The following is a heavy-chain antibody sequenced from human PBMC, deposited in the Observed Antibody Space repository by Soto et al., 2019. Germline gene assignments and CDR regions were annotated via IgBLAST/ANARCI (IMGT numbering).Heavy chain of an antibody. D-gene: IGHD1-1*01. Sequence: SQTRSLTCYISGDSVSSNSAAWNCIRQTPSRGLEWLGRTYYRSKWYSNYAISVKSRVTVNPDTFKNQFSLQLNSVTPEDTAVYYCARGSWDDVSGHYYMDVWGKGTTVTVSS. CDR1: GDSVSSNSAA. V-gene: IGHV6-1*01. J-gene: IGHJ6*03. CDR2: TYYRSKWYS. CDR3: ARGSWDDVSGHYYMDV.